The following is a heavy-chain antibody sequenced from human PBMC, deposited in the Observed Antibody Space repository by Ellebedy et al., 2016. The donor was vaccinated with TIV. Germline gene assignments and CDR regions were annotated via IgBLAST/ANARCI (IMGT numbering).Heavy chain of an antibody. D-gene: IGHD3-22*01. CDR2: IIPIFGTA. V-gene: IGHV1-69*06. CDR3: ASPNYYYDSSGFDAFDI. J-gene: IGHJ3*02. Sequence: SVKVSCXASGYTFTGYYMHWVRQAPGQGLEWMGGIIPIFGTANYAQKFQGRVTITADKSTSTAYMELSSLRSEDTAVYYCASPNYYYDSSGFDAFDIWGQGTMVTVSS. CDR1: GYTFTGYY.